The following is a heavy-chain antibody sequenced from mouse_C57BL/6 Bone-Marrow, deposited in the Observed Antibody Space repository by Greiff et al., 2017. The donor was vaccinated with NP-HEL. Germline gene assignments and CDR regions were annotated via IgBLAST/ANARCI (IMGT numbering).Heavy chain of an antibody. Sequence: EVQLVESGGGLVQPGGSLSLSCAASGFTFTDYYMSWVRQPPGKALEWLGFIRNKANGYTTEYSASVKGRFTISRDNSQSILYLQMNALRAEDSATYYCARFYYYGSSLYYAMDYWGQGTSVTVSS. V-gene: IGHV7-3*01. CDR2: IRNKANGYTT. J-gene: IGHJ4*01. CDR3: ARFYYYGSSLYYAMDY. D-gene: IGHD1-1*01. CDR1: GFTFTDYY.